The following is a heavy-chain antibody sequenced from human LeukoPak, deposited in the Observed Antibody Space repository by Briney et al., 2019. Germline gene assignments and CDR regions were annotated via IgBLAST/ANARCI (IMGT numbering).Heavy chain of an antibody. D-gene: IGHD1-26*01. J-gene: IGHJ4*02. Sequence: GSLRLSCAASGFTFSSYSMNWVRQAPGKGLEWVSSISSSSSYIYYADSVKGRFTISRDKAKNSLYLQMNSLRAEDTAVYYCASLGPGAHPLAYWGQGTLVTVSS. CDR1: GFTFSSYS. V-gene: IGHV3-21*01. CDR3: ASLGPGAHPLAY. CDR2: ISSSSSYI.